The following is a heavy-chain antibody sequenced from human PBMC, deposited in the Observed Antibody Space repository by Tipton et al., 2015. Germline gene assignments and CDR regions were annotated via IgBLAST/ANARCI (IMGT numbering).Heavy chain of an antibody. CDR3: ARETMATGWFDP. CDR2: IYYSGNT. Sequence: GLVKPSETLSLTCTVSGGSISTYYWSWIRQPPGKGLEWIGYIYYSGNTNYNPSLKSRVSISADTSKNQFSLKVRSVIGADTAVYYCARETMATGWFDPWGQGTLVTVSS. D-gene: IGHD5-24*01. CDR1: GGSISTYY. J-gene: IGHJ5*02. V-gene: IGHV4-59*01.